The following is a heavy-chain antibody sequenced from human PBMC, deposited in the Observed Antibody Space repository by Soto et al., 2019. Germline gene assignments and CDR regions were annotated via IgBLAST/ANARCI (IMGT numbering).Heavy chain of an antibody. D-gene: IGHD6-13*01. CDR1: GFTFSNAW. CDR2: IKSKTDGGTT. J-gene: IGHJ3*02. Sequence: GGSLRLSCAASGFTFSNAWMSWVRQAPGKGLEWVGRIKSKTDGGTTDYAAPVKGRFTISRDDSKNTLYLQMNSLKTEDTAVYYCTTVLSAGQQPTWGDDAFDIWGQGTMVTVSS. CDR3: TTVLSAGQQPTWGDDAFDI. V-gene: IGHV3-15*01.